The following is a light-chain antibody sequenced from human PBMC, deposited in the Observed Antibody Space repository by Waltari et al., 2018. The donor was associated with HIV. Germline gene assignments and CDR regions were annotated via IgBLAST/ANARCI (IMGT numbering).Light chain of an antibody. V-gene: IGLV2-14*01. CDR3: SSYAGSSTYV. CDR1: SSDVGGSDY. CDR2: EGS. Sequence: QSALTQPASVSGSPGQSITISCTGTSSDVGGSDYVSWYQHHPGKAPKLMIYEGSNRPSRVSNRFSGSKSDNTASLTISGLQAEDEADYYCSSYAGSSTYVFGTGTTVSVL. J-gene: IGLJ1*01.